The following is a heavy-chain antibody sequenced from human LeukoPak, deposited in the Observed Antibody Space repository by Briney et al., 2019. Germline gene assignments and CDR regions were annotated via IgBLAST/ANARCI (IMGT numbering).Heavy chain of an antibody. CDR3: ARGYYDSSSYYHDY. D-gene: IGHD3-22*01. J-gene: IGHJ4*02. V-gene: IGHV1-18*01. CDR2: ISAYNGNT. CDR1: GYPFTSYA. Sequence: ASVKVSCKASGYPFTSYAITWVRQAPGQGLEWMGWISAYNGNTNSAQKLQGRVTMTTDSSTSTAYMELRSLRSDDTAVYYCARGYYDSSSYYHDYWGQGTLVTVSS.